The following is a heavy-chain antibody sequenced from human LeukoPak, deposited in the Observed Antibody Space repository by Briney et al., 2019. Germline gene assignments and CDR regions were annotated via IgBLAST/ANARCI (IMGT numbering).Heavy chain of an antibody. CDR1: GYTFTSYD. J-gene: IGHJ6*02. CDR3: ARGPYYYYGMDV. V-gene: IGHV1-8*01. CDR2: MNPNSGNT. Sequence: ASVKVSCKASGYTFTSYDINWVRQATGQGLEWMGWMNPNSGNTGYAQKFQGRVTMTRNTSISTAYMGLSSLRSEDTAVYYCARGPYYYYGMDVWGQGTTVTVSS.